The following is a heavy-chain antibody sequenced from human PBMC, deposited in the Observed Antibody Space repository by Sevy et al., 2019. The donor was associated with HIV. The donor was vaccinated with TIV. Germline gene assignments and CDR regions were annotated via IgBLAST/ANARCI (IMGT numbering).Heavy chain of an antibody. J-gene: IGHJ3*02. Sequence: SETLSLTCTVSGGSINSDHWNWIRQTPGKGLEWIGNVYYTGGTNYNPPLKNRVTISVDRTKNQFSLKLTSVTAAETAVYYCVRRNDFDIWGQGRMVTVSS. CDR3: VRRNDFDI. CDR1: GGSINSDH. V-gene: IGHV4-59*08. CDR2: VYYTGGT.